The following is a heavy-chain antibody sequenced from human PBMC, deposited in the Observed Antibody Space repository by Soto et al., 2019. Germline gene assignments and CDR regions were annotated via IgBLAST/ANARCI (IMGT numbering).Heavy chain of an antibody. CDR2: ISGSGGST. V-gene: IGHV3-23*01. CDR1: GFTFSSYA. D-gene: IGHD6-6*01. CDR3: ANVFGLTGEYSSSLYYYGMDV. J-gene: IGHJ6*02. Sequence: GGSLRLSCAASGFTFSSYAMSWVRQAPGKGLEWVSAISGSGGSTYYADSVKGRFTISRDNSKNTLYLQMNSLRAEDTAVYYCANVFGLTGEYSSSLYYYGMDVWGQGTTVTVSS.